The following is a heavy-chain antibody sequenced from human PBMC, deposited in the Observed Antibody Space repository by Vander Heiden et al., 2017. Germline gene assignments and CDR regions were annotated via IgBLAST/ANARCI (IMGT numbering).Heavy chain of an antibody. CDR3: ARDGSPSYDRSGKGWIDP. CDR2: INTSGGTT. CDR1: GYMFISRH. J-gene: IGHJ5*02. D-gene: IGHD3-22*01. Sequence: VRLMQSGADVKKPGASGKISCKAFGYMFISRHMHWCRQAPAHGLEWMGIINTSGGTTNYAQKFHDRVTMTRDTSTSTVYMELSSLRSEDTAVYYCARDGSPSYDRSGKGWIDPWGQGTLVTVSS. V-gene: IGHV1-46*01.